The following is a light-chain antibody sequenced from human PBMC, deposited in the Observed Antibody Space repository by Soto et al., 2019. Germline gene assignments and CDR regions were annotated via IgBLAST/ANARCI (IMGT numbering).Light chain of an antibody. CDR3: QQYNTWWT. J-gene: IGKJ1*01. V-gene: IGKV1-5*01. Sequence: DIQMTQSPSTLSASVGDRVTITCRASQSISSWLAWYQQKPGKAPKLLIYDASNLESGVPSRFSGSGSGTEFTLTISSLQPDDYATYYCQQYNTWWTFSQGTKVESK. CDR2: DAS. CDR1: QSISSW.